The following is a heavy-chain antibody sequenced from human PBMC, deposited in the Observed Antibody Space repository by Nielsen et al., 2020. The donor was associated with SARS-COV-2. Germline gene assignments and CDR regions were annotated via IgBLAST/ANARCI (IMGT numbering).Heavy chain of an antibody. V-gene: IGHV3-23*01. J-gene: IGHJ4*02. CDR1: GFTFSNSA. Sequence: GGSLRLSCTASGFTFSNSAMSWVRQTSGKGLEWVSSISGSGDRTDYADSVKGRVIISRDNSKNTLHLQMNNLRAEDTALYFCAKDFHGSVADFFGNWGQGTLVTVSS. D-gene: IGHD2-2*03. CDR2: ISGSGDRT. CDR3: AKDFHGSVADFFGN.